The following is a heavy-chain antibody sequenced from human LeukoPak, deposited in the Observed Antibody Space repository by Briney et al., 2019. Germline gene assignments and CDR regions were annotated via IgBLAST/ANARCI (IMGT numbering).Heavy chain of an antibody. D-gene: IGHD5-12*01. CDR3: ASLNSARGYSGYDHWYFDL. J-gene: IGHJ2*01. Sequence: SETLSLTCTVSGGSISSYYWSWIRQPAGKGLEWIGRIYTSGSTNYNPSLKSRVTMSVDTSKNQFSLKLSSVTAADTAVYYCASLNSARGYSGYDHWYFDLWGRGTLVTVSS. CDR2: IYTSGST. CDR1: GGSISSYY. V-gene: IGHV4-4*07.